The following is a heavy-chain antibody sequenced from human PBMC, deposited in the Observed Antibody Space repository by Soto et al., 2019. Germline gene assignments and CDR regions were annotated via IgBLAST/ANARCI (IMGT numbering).Heavy chain of an antibody. D-gene: IGHD2-2*01. CDR3: GRAGFCSTTSCSDAFDI. V-gene: IGHV1-3*01. CDR1: GYTFTNSA. J-gene: IGHJ3*02. CDR2: SNAGNGNT. Sequence: QVQLVQSGADVKKPGASVKVSCKASGYTFTNSAMHWVRQAPGQRPEWMGWSNAGNGNTKFSQRFQGRVTITRVTSANIAYIELSSLTSEDTAVYYCGRAGFCSTTSCSDAFDIWGQGTMVTVSS.